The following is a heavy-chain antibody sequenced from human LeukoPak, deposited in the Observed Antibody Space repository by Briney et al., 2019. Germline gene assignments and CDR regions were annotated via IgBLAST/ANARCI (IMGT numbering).Heavy chain of an antibody. CDR2: IYYSGSP. Sequence: PSETQSLTCTVSGGSISCSSYYWGWIRQPLGKGLEWIGSIYYSGSPYYNPSLKSRVTISVDTAKSQFSLRLTSMTAADTAVYYCARDVAGNTFDYWGQGTLVTVSS. V-gene: IGHV4-39*07. CDR1: GGSISCSSYY. D-gene: IGHD5-12*01. CDR3: ARDVAGNTFDY. J-gene: IGHJ4*02.